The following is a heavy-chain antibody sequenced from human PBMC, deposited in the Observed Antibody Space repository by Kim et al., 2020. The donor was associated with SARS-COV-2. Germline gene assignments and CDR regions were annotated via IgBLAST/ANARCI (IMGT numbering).Heavy chain of an antibody. Sequence: AESVKGRFTISRDKSKNTLYLQMNSLRAEDTAVYYCAKEGGYYGSGSYYYWGQGTLVTVSS. J-gene: IGHJ4*02. V-gene: IGHV3-23*01. CDR3: AKEGGYYGSGSYYY. D-gene: IGHD3-10*01.